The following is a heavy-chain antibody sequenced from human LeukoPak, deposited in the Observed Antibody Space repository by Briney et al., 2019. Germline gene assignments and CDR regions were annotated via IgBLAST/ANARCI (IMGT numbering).Heavy chain of an antibody. CDR2: IRYDGNNK. D-gene: IGHD3-22*01. Sequence: PGGSLRLSCGASGFTFSNYGMLWVRQAPGKGLDWVSFIRYDGNNKLYADSVKGRFTISRDNSKNSLYLQMNSLRAEDTAVYYCARDSGYYDFDYWGQGTLVTVSS. J-gene: IGHJ4*02. CDR3: ARDSGYYDFDY. CDR1: GFTFSNYG. V-gene: IGHV3-30*02.